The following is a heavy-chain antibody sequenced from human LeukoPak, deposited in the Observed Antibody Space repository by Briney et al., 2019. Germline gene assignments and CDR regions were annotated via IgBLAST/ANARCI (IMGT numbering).Heavy chain of an antibody. V-gene: IGHV1-69*06. J-gene: IGHJ6*03. D-gene: IGHD6-19*01. Sequence: ASVKVSCKASGGTFSSYAISWVRQAPGQGLEWMGGIIPIFGTANYAQKFQGRVTITADKSTSTAYMELSSLRSEDTAVYYCARGSGWYGGFLYYYYYMDVWGKGTTVTVSS. CDR3: ARGSGWYGGFLYYYYYMDV. CDR1: GGTFSSYA. CDR2: IIPIFGTA.